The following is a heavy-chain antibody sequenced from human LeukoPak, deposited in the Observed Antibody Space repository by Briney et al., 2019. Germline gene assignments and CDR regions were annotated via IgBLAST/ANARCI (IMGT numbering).Heavy chain of an antibody. D-gene: IGHD2-2*01. CDR2: MNPNSGNT. Sequence: ASVNVSCKASGYTFTSYDINWARQATGQGLEWMGWMNPNSGNTGYAQKFQGRVTMTRNTSISTAYMELSSLRSEDTAVYYCARGFVLRRCSSTSCYRQSPWGQGTLVTVSS. CDR1: GYTFTSYD. V-gene: IGHV1-8*01. J-gene: IGHJ5*02. CDR3: ARGFVLRRCSSTSCYRQSP.